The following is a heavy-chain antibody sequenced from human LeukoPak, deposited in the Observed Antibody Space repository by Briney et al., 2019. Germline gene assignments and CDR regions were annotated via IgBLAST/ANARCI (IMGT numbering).Heavy chain of an antibody. D-gene: IGHD5-18*01. J-gene: IGHJ5*02. Sequence: SETLSLTCAVYGGSFSAYYWTWIRQPPGKGLEWIGEINHSGSSNYNSSLRSRVTISVDTSYKQFSLRLSSVTAADTAVYYCAPRGDIEHSYVYGKWFDPWGQGTRAIVSS. CDR1: GGSFSAYY. V-gene: IGHV4-34*01. CDR2: INHSGSS. CDR3: APRGDIEHSYVYGKWFDP.